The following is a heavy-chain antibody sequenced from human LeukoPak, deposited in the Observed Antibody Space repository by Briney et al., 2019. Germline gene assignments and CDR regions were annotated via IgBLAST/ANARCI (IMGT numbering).Heavy chain of an antibody. CDR3: ARFAAGGSHYYYMDV. D-gene: IGHD6-25*01. J-gene: IGHJ6*03. CDR1: GFTFSTYA. Sequence: PGGSLRLSCAASGFTFSTYAMNWVRQPPGKGLEWVSNIGTSSSTIYYADSVKGRFTISRDNAKNSLYLQMNSLRADDTAVYYCARFAAGGSHYYYMDVWGKGTTVTVSS. CDR2: IGTSSSTI. V-gene: IGHV3-48*01.